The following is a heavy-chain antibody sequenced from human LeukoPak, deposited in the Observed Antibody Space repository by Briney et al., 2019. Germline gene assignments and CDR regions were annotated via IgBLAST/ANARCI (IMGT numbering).Heavy chain of an antibody. V-gene: IGHV1-8*01. CDR3: ARGDYDFWSGYSIPNWFDP. CDR1: GYTFTSYD. Sequence: GASVKVSCKASGYTFTSYDINWVRQATGQGLEWMGWMNPNSGNTGYAQKFPGRVTMTRNTSISTAYMELSSLRSEDTAVHYCARGDYDFWSGYSIPNWFDPWGQGTLVTVSS. D-gene: IGHD3-3*01. J-gene: IGHJ5*02. CDR2: MNPNSGNT.